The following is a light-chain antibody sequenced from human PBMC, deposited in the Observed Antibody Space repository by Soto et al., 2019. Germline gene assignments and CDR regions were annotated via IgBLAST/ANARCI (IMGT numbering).Light chain of an antibody. CDR2: DAS. J-gene: IGKJ4*01. CDR3: QQSYTTPHT. Sequence: DIQMTQSPSSLSASVGDRVTITCRASQSISSYLNWYQQKPGKAPKVLIYDASSLQSGVPSRLSGNGSGTDFTLTISSLQPEDFATYYCQQSYTTPHTFGGGTKVEI. CDR1: QSISSY. V-gene: IGKV1-39*01.